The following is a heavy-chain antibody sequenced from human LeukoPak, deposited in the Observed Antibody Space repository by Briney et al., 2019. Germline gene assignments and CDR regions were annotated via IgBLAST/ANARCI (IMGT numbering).Heavy chain of an antibody. CDR1: GYTFIRYY. Sequence: ASVTVSCKASGYTFIRYYMHWMRQAPGQGVEWMGCISPHSGGTNSEQNFQGRVTMSRDTSSSTVYMELSRLRSDETALYYCAREGVIGDGYNFFDYWGQGTLVTVSS. CDR2: ISPHSGGT. V-gene: IGHV1-2*02. CDR3: AREGVIGDGYNFFDY. D-gene: IGHD5-24*01. J-gene: IGHJ4*02.